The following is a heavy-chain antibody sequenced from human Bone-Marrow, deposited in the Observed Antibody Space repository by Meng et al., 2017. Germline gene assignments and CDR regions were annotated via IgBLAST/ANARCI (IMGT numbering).Heavy chain of an antibody. CDR2: ISYDGSNK. V-gene: IGHV3-30*04. J-gene: IGHJ3*02. D-gene: IGHD3-10*01. CDR3: ARDGLLWFGELSPRGAFHI. Sequence: GESLKIPCAASGFTFRSLAMHWVRQAPGKGPEWVAVISYDGSNKYYADPVKGRFTISRDNSKNTLYLQMNSLRAEDTAVYYCARDGLLWFGELSPRGAFHIWGQGTMVTVSS. CDR1: GFTFRSLA.